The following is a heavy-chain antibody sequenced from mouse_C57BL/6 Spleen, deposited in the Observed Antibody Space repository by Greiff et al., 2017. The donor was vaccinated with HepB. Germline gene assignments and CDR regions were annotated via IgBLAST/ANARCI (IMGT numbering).Heavy chain of an antibody. Sequence: EVQLVESGEGLVKPGGSLKLSCAASGFTFSSYAMSWVRQTPEKRLEWVAYISSGGDYIYYADTVKGRFTISRDNARNTLYLQMSSLKSEDTSMYYCTRRFMVTTSAMDYWGQGTSVTVSS. CDR2: ISSGGDYI. D-gene: IGHD2-2*01. V-gene: IGHV5S21*01. J-gene: IGHJ4*01. CDR1: GFTFSSYA. CDR3: TRRFMVTTSAMDY.